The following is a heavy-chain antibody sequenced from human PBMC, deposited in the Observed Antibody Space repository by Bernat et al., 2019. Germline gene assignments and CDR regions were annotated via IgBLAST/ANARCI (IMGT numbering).Heavy chain of an antibody. CDR1: GGSISSSSYY. D-gene: IGHD3-16*02. CDR2: IYYSGST. V-gene: IGHV4-39*01. Sequence: QLQLQESGPGLVKPSETLSLTCTVSGGSISSSSYYWGWIRQPPGKGLEWIGSIYYSGSTYYNPSLKSRVTISVDTSKNQFSLKLSSVTAADTAVYYCARPPPVSLHLGELSEYYFDYWGQGTLVTVSS. CDR3: ARPPPVSLHLGELSEYYFDY. J-gene: IGHJ4*02.